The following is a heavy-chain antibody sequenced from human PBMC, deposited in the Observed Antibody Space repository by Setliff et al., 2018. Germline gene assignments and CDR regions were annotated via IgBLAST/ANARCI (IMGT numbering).Heavy chain of an antibody. J-gene: IGHJ4*02. CDR1: GYSFTSHY. V-gene: IGHV1-46*01. CDR3: ARAGDAATGRKGVFEY. Sequence: ASSEVSCKTSGYSFTSHYVHWVRQAPGQGLEWMGWINIYNFNTKYAQRLQGRVTMTRDTSTSTIYMELASLISEDTAVYYCARAGDAATGRKGVFEYWGQGTLVTVSS. CDR2: INIYNFNT. D-gene: IGHD6-13*01.